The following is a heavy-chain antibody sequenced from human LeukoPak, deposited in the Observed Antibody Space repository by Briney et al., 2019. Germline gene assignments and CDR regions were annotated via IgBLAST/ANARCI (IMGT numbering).Heavy chain of an antibody. D-gene: IGHD2-15*01. J-gene: IGHJ4*02. Sequence: SETLSLTRTVSGGSISGNYWSWIRQPPGKGLEWIGYMSYTGSTNYNPSLKRRVTMSIDTSKNQFSLKLSSVTAADTAVYYCARHEGWYGNWGQGTLVTVSS. V-gene: IGHV4-59*08. CDR2: MSYTGST. CDR1: GGSISGNY. CDR3: ARHEGWYGN.